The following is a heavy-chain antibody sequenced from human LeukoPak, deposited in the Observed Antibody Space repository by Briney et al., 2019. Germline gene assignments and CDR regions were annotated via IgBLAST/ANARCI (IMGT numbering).Heavy chain of an antibody. J-gene: IGHJ6*03. D-gene: IGHD5-18*01. CDR1: GYTFTSYD. Sequence: GASVKVSCKASGYTFTSYDINWVRQATGQGLEWMGWMNPNSGNTGYAQKFQGRVTMTRNTSISTAYMELSSLRSEDTAVYYCATGAAMVGIHYYYYYMDVWGKGTTVTVSS. CDR2: MNPNSGNT. CDR3: ATGAAMVGIHYYYYYMDV. V-gene: IGHV1-8*01.